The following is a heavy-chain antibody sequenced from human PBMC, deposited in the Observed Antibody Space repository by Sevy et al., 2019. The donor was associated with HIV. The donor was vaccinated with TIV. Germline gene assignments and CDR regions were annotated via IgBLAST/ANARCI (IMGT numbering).Heavy chain of an antibody. D-gene: IGHD3-3*01. V-gene: IGHV1-8*01. CDR2: MNPNSGNT. Sequence: ASVKVSCKASGCTFTSYDINWVRQATGQGLEWMGWMNPNSGNTGDALKFQGRVTMTRNTSMSTAYMELSSLRSEDTAVYYCARTTYDFWSGYTCYYYYYMDVWGNGTTVTVSS. J-gene: IGHJ6*03. CDR1: GCTFTSYD. CDR3: ARTTYDFWSGYTCYYYYYMDV.